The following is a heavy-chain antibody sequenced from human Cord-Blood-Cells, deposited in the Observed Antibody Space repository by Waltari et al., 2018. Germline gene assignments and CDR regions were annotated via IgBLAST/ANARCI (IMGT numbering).Heavy chain of an antibody. V-gene: IGHV4-34*01. D-gene: IGHD2-2*01. CDR3: AREGPAATTCFDY. CDR1: GGSFSGYY. J-gene: IGHJ4*02. Sequence: QVQLQQWGAGLLKPSETLSLTCAVYGGSFSGYYWSWIRQPPGKGLEWIGEINHSGSTNYNPSLKSRVTISVDTSKNQFSLKLSSVTAADTAVYYCAREGPAATTCFDYWGQGTLVTVSS. CDR2: INHSGST.